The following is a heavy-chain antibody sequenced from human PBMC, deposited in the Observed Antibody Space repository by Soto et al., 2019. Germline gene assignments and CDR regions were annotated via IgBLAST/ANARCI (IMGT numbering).Heavy chain of an antibody. CDR1: GYSFTSYW. J-gene: IGHJ3*02. CDR2: IYPGDSDT. D-gene: IGHD2-2*01. Sequence: GESLKISCKGSGYSFTSYWIGWVRQMPGKGLEWMGIIYPGDSDTRYSPSFQGQVTISADKSISTAYLQWSSLKASDTAMYYCARRYCSSTSCFDALDIWGQGTMVTVSS. V-gene: IGHV5-51*01. CDR3: ARRYCSSTSCFDALDI.